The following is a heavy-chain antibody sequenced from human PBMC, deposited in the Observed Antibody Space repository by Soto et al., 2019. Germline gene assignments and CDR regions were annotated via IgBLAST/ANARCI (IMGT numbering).Heavy chain of an antibody. Sequence: QVQLVQSGAEVKKPGSSVKVSCKASGGTFSSYTISWVRQAPGQGLEWMGRIIPILGIANYAQNFQGRVTITADKSTSTAYMELSSLRSEDTAVYYCASSGIVVVPAATEGPFDYWGQGTLVTVSS. CDR1: GGTFSSYT. CDR3: ASSGIVVVPAATEGPFDY. V-gene: IGHV1-69*02. CDR2: IIPILGIA. D-gene: IGHD2-2*01. J-gene: IGHJ4*02.